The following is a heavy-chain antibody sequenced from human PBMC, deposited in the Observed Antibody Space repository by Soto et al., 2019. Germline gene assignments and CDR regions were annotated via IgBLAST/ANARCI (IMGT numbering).Heavy chain of an antibody. Sequence: SETLSLTCAVYGGSFSGYYWSWIRQPPGKGLEWIGEINHSGSTNYNPSLKSRVTISVDTSKNQFSLKLSSVTAADTAVCYCARLGTDYYDSSGYYPFDYWGQGTLVTVSS. CDR2: INHSGST. CDR1: GGSFSGYY. CDR3: ARLGTDYYDSSGYYPFDY. V-gene: IGHV4-34*01. D-gene: IGHD3-22*01. J-gene: IGHJ4*02.